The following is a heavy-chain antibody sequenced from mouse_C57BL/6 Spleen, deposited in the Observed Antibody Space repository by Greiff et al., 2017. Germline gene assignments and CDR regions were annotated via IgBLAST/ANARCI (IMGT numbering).Heavy chain of an antibody. CDR2: IYPGSGST. Sequence: VQLQQPGAELVKPGASVKMSCKASGYTFTSYWITWVKQRPGQGLEWIGDIYPGSGSTNYNEKFKSKATLTVDTSSSTAYMQLSSLTSEDSAVYYCARGGDVRWYFDVWGTGTTVTVSS. D-gene: IGHD3-3*01. CDR3: ARGGDVRWYFDV. J-gene: IGHJ1*03. CDR1: GYTFTSYW. V-gene: IGHV1-55*01.